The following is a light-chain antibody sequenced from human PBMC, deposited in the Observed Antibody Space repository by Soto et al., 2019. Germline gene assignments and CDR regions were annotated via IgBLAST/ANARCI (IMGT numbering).Light chain of an antibody. V-gene: IGKV3-15*01. CDR3: QQYNNWPPT. CDR2: GAS. CDR1: QSVSSN. Sequence: EIVMTQSPATLSVSPGERATLSCRASQSVSSNLAWYQQKPGQAPRLLLYGASTRATGIPARVSGSGSGTEFTLTISSLQSEDFAVDYCQQYNNWPPTFGQGTRLEIK. J-gene: IGKJ5*01.